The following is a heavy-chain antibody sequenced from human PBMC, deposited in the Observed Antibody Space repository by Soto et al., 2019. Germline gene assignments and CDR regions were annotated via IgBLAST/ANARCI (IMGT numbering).Heavy chain of an antibody. CDR2: INHSGST. V-gene: IGHV4-34*01. J-gene: IGHJ4*02. Sequence: SETLSLTCAVYGGSFSGYYWSWIRQPPGKGLEWIGEINHSGSTNYNPSLKSRVTISVDTSKNQFSLKLSSVTAADTAVYYCARVGSGYTYYFDYWGQGTLVTVSS. D-gene: IGHD5-12*01. CDR1: GGSFSGYY. CDR3: ARVGSGYTYYFDY.